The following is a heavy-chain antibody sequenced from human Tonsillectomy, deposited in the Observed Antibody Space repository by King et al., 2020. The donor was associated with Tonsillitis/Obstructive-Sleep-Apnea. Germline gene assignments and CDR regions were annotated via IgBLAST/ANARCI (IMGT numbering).Heavy chain of an antibody. J-gene: IGHJ5*02. CDR1: GYNFLNYG. Sequence: VQLVESGAEVKKPGASVKVSCKASGYNFLNYGINWVRQAPVQGIEWMGWSSAYSGNTNYVQKYQGRVTMTTDTSTSTAYMGLRSLRSDDTAVYYCARDRDIVLVVPDWFDPWGQGTLVTVSS. D-gene: IGHD2-8*02. CDR3: ARDRDIVLVVPDWFDP. CDR2: SSAYSGNT. V-gene: IGHV1-18*01.